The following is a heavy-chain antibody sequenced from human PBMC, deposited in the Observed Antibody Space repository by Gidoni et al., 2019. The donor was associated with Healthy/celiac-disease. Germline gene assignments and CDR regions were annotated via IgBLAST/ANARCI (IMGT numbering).Heavy chain of an antibody. J-gene: IGHJ4*02. V-gene: IGHV4-34*01. CDR1: GGSFSGSY. D-gene: IGHD2-2*01. Sequence: QVQLQQWRAGLLKPAEPLSPRCAVYGGSFSGSYWRWIRHPPGKGLAWIGQMTHRGSTNYNPPLKCRVTISVDTSKNQFSLKLSSGTAADTAVYYCARGPPRCPSFDYWGQGTLVTVSS. CDR2: MTHRGST. CDR3: ARGPPRCPSFDY.